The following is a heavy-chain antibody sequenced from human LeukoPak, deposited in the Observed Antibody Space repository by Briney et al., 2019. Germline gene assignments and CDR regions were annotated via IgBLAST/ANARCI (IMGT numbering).Heavy chain of an antibody. CDR2: ISYDGVNE. J-gene: IGHJ4*02. Sequence: GGSLRLSCVASGFTFSSYAMHWVRQAPGKGLEWVAVISYDGVNEYYAEAMKGRFSISRDSSGNTAYLQMNSLRIDDTAVYYCVKASSGSYWGGYFDYWGQGALVTVSS. D-gene: IGHD1-26*01. CDR1: GFTFSSYA. V-gene: IGHV3-30*18. CDR3: VKASSGSYWGGYFDY.